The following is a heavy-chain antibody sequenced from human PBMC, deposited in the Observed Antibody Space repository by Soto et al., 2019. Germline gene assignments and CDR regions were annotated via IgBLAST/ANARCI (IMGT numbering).Heavy chain of an antibody. CDR3: SRDRIIGTSYSDY. CDR2: IHSSGTT. D-gene: IGHD1-7*01. J-gene: IGHJ4*02. CDR1: SGSINSYY. V-gene: IGHV4-4*07. Sequence: PSETLSLTCTVYSGSINSYYWSWIRQPAGKGLEWIGRIHSSGTTNYNPSLKSRVTMSVDTSRNQFSLKLTSVTAADTAVYYCSRDRIIGTSYSDYCGQGVLLTVSS.